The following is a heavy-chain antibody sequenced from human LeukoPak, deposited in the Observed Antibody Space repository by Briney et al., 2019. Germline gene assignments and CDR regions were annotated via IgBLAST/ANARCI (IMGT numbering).Heavy chain of an antibody. CDR2: IYYTGNT. J-gene: IGHJ4*02. V-gene: IGHV4-59*08. Sequence: SETLSLTCTVSGGSINPYYWSWVRQPPGRGLEWIAYIYYTGNTNYSPSLKSRATISVDTSNNQLSLPLSSVPASDTAVYYCARLCSAVNPPFDYWGPGTLVTVSS. CDR1: GGSINPYY. D-gene: IGHD2-15*01. CDR3: ARLCSAVNPPFDY.